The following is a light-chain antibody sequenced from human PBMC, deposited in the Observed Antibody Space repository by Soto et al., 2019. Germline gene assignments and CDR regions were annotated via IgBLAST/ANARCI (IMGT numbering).Light chain of an antibody. CDR2: GAS. CDR1: QSVSSN. V-gene: IGKV3-15*01. J-gene: IGKJ2*01. CDR3: QQYIHWPPIT. Sequence: EIVMTQSPGTLSVSPGERVTLSCRASQSVSSNLAWYQQKPGQAPRLLIYGASTRATGIPARFSGSGSGTYFTLTISSLQSEDFAVYYCQQYIHWPPITFGQGTKLEIK.